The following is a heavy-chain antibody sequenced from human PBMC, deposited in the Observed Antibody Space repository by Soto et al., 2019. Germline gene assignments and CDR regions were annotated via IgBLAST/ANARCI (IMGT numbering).Heavy chain of an antibody. V-gene: IGHV4-59*01. D-gene: IGHD2-15*01. CDR1: GDSISGYY. Sequence: SETLSLTCTVSGDSISGYYWSWIRQPPGKGLQWIGYIYYSVNTNYNPSLKGRVTMSVDTSKNQFSLQVSSVTAADTAVYFCAKYRRTDAEGYSFDYWGQGAMVSVSS. CDR3: AKYRRTDAEGYSFDY. J-gene: IGHJ4*02. CDR2: IYYSVNT.